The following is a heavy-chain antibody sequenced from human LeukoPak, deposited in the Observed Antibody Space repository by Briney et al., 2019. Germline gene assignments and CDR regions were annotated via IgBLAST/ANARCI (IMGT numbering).Heavy chain of an antibody. D-gene: IGHD2-2*01. J-gene: IGHJ4*02. V-gene: IGHV4-59*01. CDR2: IYYSGST. CDR3: ARARRECSSTGCQGSFDY. CDR1: GGSISSYY. Sequence: PSETLSLTCTVSGGSISSYYWSWIRQPPGKGLEWIGYIYYSGSTNYNPSLKSRVTISVDTSKNQFSLKLSSVTAADTAVYYCARARRECSSTGCQGSFDYWGQGTLVTVSS.